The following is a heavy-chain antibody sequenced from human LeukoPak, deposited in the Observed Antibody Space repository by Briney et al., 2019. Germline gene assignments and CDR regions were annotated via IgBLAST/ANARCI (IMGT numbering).Heavy chain of an antibody. CDR2: ISAYNGNT. V-gene: IGHV1-18*01. D-gene: IGHD4-23*01. J-gene: IGHJ6*03. CDR3: ARGPDYGGFYYYYMDV. Sequence: ASVKVSCKASGYTFTSYGISWVRQAPGQGLEWMGWISAYNGNTNYAQKLQGRVTMTTDTSTSTAYMELRSLRSDDTAVYYCARGPDYGGFYYYYMDVWGKGTAVTVSS. CDR1: GYTFTSYG.